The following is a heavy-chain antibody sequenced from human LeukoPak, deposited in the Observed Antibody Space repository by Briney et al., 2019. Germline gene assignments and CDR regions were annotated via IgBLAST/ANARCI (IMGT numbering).Heavy chain of an antibody. CDR1: GFTVSSNY. D-gene: IGHD3-22*01. Sequence: GGSLRLSCAASGFTVSSNYMSWVRQAPGKGLGWVSVIYSGGSTYYADSVKGRFTISRDNSKNTLYLQMNSLRDEDTDVYYCARVISQTYYYDSSGRNWFDPWGQGTLVTVSS. CDR3: ARVISQTYYYDSSGRNWFDP. CDR2: IYSGGST. V-gene: IGHV3-53*01. J-gene: IGHJ5*02.